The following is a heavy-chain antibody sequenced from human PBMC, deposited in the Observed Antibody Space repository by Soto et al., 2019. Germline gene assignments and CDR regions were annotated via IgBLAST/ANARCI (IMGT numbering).Heavy chain of an antibody. V-gene: IGHV5-51*01. Sequence: GESLKISCPVSGYTFTIYWIGWVRQMPGKGLEWMGIIYPSDSDTRYSPSFQGQVTISADQSINTAYLQWDSLKASDTAIYYCARPANTVADHFDVWGQGTPVTVSS. CDR2: IYPSDSDT. CDR1: GYTFTIYW. CDR3: ARPANTVADHFDV. J-gene: IGHJ4*02. D-gene: IGHD4-17*01.